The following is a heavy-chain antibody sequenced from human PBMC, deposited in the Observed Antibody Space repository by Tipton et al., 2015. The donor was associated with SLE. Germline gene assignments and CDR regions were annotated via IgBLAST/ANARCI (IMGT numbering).Heavy chain of an antibody. Sequence: TLSLTCTVSGGSISGSYWSWIRQPPGKGLEWIGSIYYSGSTNYNPSLKSRVTILVDRSKKQFSLNLSSVTAADTAVYYCASFVAGHYFDYWGQGTLVTVSS. CDR2: IYYSGST. D-gene: IGHD6-19*01. J-gene: IGHJ4*02. V-gene: IGHV4-59*07. CDR1: GGSISGSY. CDR3: ASFVAGHYFDY.